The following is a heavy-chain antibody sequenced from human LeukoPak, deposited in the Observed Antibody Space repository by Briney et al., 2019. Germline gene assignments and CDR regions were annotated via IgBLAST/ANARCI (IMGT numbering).Heavy chain of an antibody. D-gene: IGHD3-9*01. J-gene: IGHJ4*02. Sequence: GGSLRLSCAASGITFSNAWMSWVRQAPGKGLEWVARIKSKAAGGTTDYAAPVKGRFTISRDDSKNTLYAQMNSLKIEDTAVYFCTTHDRVTYYFDCWGQGTLVSVSS. CDR3: TTHDRVTYYFDC. CDR1: GITFSNAW. V-gene: IGHV3-15*01. CDR2: IKSKAAGGTT.